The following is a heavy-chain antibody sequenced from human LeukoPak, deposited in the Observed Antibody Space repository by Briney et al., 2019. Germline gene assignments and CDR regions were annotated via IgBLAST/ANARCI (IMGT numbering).Heavy chain of an antibody. CDR2: ISWNSGSI. CDR1: GFTFDDYA. J-gene: IGHJ4*02. Sequence: GGSLRLSCAPSGFTFDDYAMHWVRQAPGKGLEWVSGISWNSGSIGYADSVKGRFTISRDNSKNTLYLQMNSLRAEDTAVYYWARGYSSSWYNSDFDYWGQGTLVTVSS. CDR3: ARGYSSSWYNSDFDY. V-gene: IGHV3-9*01. D-gene: IGHD6-13*01.